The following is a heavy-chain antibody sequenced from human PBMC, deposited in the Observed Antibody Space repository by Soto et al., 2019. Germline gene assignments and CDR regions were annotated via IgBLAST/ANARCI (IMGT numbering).Heavy chain of an antibody. Sequence: QVQLVQSGAEVKKPGASVKVSCKASGYTFTSYAMHWVRQAPGQRLEWMGWINAGNGNTKYSQKFQGRVTITRDTSASTAYMELSSLRSEDTAVYYCAGEGGYSHDAFDIWGQGTMVTVSS. CDR1: GYTFTSYA. D-gene: IGHD5-18*01. J-gene: IGHJ3*02. CDR3: AGEGGYSHDAFDI. CDR2: INAGNGNT. V-gene: IGHV1-3*01.